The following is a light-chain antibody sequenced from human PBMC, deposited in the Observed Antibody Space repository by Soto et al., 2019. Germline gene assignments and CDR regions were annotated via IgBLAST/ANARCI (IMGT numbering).Light chain of an antibody. V-gene: IGKV3-15*01. J-gene: IGKJ4*01. Sequence: EIVMTQSPATLSVSPGETATLSCRASQSVNLNLAWYQQKPGQAPRLLIYGASIRATGIPARFSGSGAGTAFTRTINSLQSEDSAVYYCQQCVSWPPLTFGGGTTVEIK. CDR3: QQCVSWPPLT. CDR2: GAS. CDR1: QSVNLN.